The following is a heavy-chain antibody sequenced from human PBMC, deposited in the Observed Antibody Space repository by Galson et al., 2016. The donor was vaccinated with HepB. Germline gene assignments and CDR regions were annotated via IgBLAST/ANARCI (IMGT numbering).Heavy chain of an antibody. J-gene: IGHJ4*02. V-gene: IGHV4-34*01. Sequence: SETLSLTCGVSGGSFSGYYWIWIRQPPGKGLEWIGEIDHTGKVDYNPSPKSRVPISTDTSKSQFSLKLSSVTAADSAIYYCTTLVYYGSGRYYNIRDYWGQGTLVTVSS. CDR1: GGSFSGYY. CDR2: IDHTGKV. CDR3: TTLVYYGSGRYYNIRDY. D-gene: IGHD3-10*01.